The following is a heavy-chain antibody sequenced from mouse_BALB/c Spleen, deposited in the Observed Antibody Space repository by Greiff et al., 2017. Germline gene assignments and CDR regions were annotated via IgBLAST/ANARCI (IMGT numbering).Heavy chain of an antibody. Sequence: VQLQQSGAELARPGASVKLSCKASGYTFTSYWMQWVKQRPGQGLEWIGAIYPGDGDTRYTQKFKGKATLTADKSSSTAYMQLSSLASEDSAVYYCAREDYGSSYDDYFDYWGQGTTRTVSS. D-gene: IGHD1-1*01. CDR3: AREDYGSSYDDYFDY. CDR1: GYTFTSYW. J-gene: IGHJ2*01. CDR2: IYPGDGDT. V-gene: IGHV1-87*01.